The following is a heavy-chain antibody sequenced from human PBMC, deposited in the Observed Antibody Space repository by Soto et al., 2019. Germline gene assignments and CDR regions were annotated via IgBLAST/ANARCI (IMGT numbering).Heavy chain of an antibody. J-gene: IGHJ6*02. CDR3: AKVGTAAGTGLYYGMDV. D-gene: IGHD6-13*01. CDR2: ISYDGSNK. V-gene: IGHV3-30*18. CDR1: GFTFSSYG. Sequence: VGSLRLSCAASGFTFSSYGMHWVRQAPGKGLEWVAVISYDGSNKYYADSVKGRFTISRDNSKNTLYLQMNSLRAEDTAVYYCAKVGTAAGTGLYYGMDVWGQGTTVTVSS.